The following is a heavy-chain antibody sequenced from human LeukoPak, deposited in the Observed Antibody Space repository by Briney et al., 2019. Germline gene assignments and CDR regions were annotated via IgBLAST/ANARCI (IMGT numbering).Heavy chain of an antibody. V-gene: IGHV4-34*01. Sequence: PSETLSLTCAVYGGSFSGYYWSWIRQPPGKGLEWIGEINHSGSTNYNPSLKSRVTISVDTSKNQFSLKLSSVTAADTAVYYCARRDSSGSHAFDIWGQGTMVTVSS. CDR2: INHSGST. CDR1: GGSFSGYY. J-gene: IGHJ3*02. CDR3: ARRDSSGSHAFDI. D-gene: IGHD3-22*01.